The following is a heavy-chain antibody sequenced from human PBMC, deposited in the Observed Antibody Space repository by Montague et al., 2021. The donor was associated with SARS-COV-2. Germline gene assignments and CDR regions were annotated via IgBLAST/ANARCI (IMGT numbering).Heavy chain of an antibody. J-gene: IGHJ6*02. CDR1: GGSISSSSYY. CDR2: IYYSGST. D-gene: IGHD6-13*01. V-gene: IGHV4-39*07. CDR3: ARVGRQQLVRLSGMDV. Sequence: SETLSLTCTVSGGSISSSSYYWGWIRQPQGQGLEWIGSIYYSGSTNSNPSLKSRVTISVDTSKNQFYLKLSSVTAADTAVYYCARVGRQQLVRLSGMDVWGQGTAVTVSS.